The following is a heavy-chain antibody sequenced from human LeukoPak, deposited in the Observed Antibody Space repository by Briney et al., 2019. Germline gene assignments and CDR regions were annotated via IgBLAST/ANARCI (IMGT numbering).Heavy chain of an antibody. CDR3: AKHGYCSSTSCPGYFDY. CDR2: ISGSGGST. V-gene: IGHV3-23*01. D-gene: IGHD2-2*01. CDR1: GFTFSSYA. J-gene: IGHJ4*02. Sequence: GGSLRLSCAASGFTFSSYAMSWVRQAPGKGLEWVSAISGSGGSTYYADSVKGRFTISRDNSKNTLYLQMNSLRAEDTAVYYCAKHGYCSSTSCPGYFDYWGQGTLVTVSS.